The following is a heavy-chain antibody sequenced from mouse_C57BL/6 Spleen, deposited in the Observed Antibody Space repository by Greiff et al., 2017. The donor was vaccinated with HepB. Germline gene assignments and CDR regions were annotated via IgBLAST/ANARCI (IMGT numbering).Heavy chain of an antibody. D-gene: IGHD2-2*01. V-gene: IGHV1-59*01. CDR2: IDPSDSYT. CDR1: GYTFTSYW. CDR3: APMVTTGY. Sequence: QVQLQQPGAELVRPGTSVKLSCKASGYTFTSYWMHWVKQRPGQGLEWIGVIDPSDSYTNYKQKFKGKATLTVDTSSSTAYMQLSSLTSEDSAVYYCAPMVTTGYWGQGTTLTVSS. J-gene: IGHJ2*01.